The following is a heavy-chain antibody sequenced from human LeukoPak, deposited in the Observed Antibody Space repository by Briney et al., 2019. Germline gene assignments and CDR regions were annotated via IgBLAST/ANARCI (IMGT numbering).Heavy chain of an antibody. Sequence: PGGSLRLSCAASGFTFSSYSMNWVRQAPGKGLEWVSSISSSSSYIYYADSVKGRFTISRDNAKNSLYLQMNSLRAEDTAVYYCARDGGYSGYEYYYGMDVWGQGTTVTVSS. CDR1: GFTFSSYS. D-gene: IGHD5-12*01. J-gene: IGHJ6*02. CDR3: ARDGGYSGYEYYYGMDV. V-gene: IGHV3-21*01. CDR2: ISSSSSYI.